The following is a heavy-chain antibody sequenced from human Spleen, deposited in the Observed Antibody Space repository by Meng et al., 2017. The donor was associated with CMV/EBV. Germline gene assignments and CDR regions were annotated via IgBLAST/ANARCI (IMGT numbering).Heavy chain of an antibody. V-gene: IGHV4-39*07. CDR3: ARESVTTLHNPHFDY. Sequence: GSLRLSCSVSGGSINSSPHYRAWIRQPPGKGLEWIGSMYYSGNTHYKPSLRSRVTMSVDAAKSEFSLKLSSVTAADTAVYYCARESVTTLHNPHFDYWGQGAAVTVSS. CDR1: GGSINSSPHY. CDR2: MYYSGNT. J-gene: IGHJ4*02. D-gene: IGHD4-11*01.